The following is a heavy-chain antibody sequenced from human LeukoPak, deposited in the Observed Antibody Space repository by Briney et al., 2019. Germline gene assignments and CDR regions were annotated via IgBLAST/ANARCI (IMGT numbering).Heavy chain of an antibody. D-gene: IGHD3-10*01. J-gene: IGHJ4*02. V-gene: IGHV5-51*01. Sequence: GESLKISCKVSGDNFASYRIGWVRPMPGKGLEWMGFIYPGDSETKNSPSFQGQVTMSADKSISTAYLQWSSLKASDTAIYYCARLGLGSGSSCDYWGQGTLVIVSS. CDR1: GDNFASYR. CDR2: IYPGDSET. CDR3: ARLGLGSGSSCDY.